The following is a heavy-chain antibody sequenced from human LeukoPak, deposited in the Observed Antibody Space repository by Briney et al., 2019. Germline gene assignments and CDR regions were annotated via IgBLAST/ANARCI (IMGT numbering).Heavy chain of an antibody. CDR1: GFTFSSYE. Sequence: GGSLRLSCAASGFTFSSYEMNWVRQAPGKGLEWVSYISSSASTIYYADSVKGRFTISRDNAKNSLYLQMNSLRAEDTAVYYCARAYSSSWYNHHYGMDVWGQGTTVTVSS. V-gene: IGHV3-48*03. CDR2: ISSSASTI. J-gene: IGHJ6*02. CDR3: ARAYSSSWYNHHYGMDV. D-gene: IGHD6-13*01.